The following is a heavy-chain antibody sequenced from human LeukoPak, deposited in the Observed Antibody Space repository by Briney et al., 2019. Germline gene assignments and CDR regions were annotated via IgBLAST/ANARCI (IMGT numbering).Heavy chain of an antibody. V-gene: IGHV4-59*02. CDR2: IHYSGST. J-gene: IGHJ3*02. Sequence: SETLSLTCTVSGGSVKSYYWSWIRQSPGKGLEWIAYIHYSGSTNYNPSLKSRVTISVDTSRNQFSLKLTSVTAADTAVYYCAKSNGYGLVDIWGQGTMVTVSS. CDR3: AKSNGYGLVDI. CDR1: GGSVKSYY. D-gene: IGHD3-10*01.